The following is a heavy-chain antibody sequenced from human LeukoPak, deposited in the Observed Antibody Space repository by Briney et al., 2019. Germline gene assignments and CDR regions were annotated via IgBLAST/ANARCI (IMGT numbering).Heavy chain of an antibody. V-gene: IGHV3-23*01. Sequence: PAGGSLRLSCAASGFTFSSYAMSWVCQAPGKGLEWVSAISGSGGNTYYADSVKGRFTISRDNSKNTLYLQMNSLRAEDTAVYYCAKTKSPTWAFDIWGQGTMVTVSS. J-gene: IGHJ3*02. CDR2: ISGSGGNT. CDR1: GFTFSSYA. CDR3: AKTKSPTWAFDI.